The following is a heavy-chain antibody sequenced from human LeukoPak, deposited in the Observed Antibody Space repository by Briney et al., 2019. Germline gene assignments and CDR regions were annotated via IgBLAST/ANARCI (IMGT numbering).Heavy chain of an antibody. V-gene: IGHV4-59*01. CDR2: IYYSGST. Sequence: SETLSLTCTVSGGSISSYYWGWIRQPPGKGLEWIGHIYYSGSTNYNPSLKSRVTISVDTSKNQFSLKLSSVTAADTAVYYCARGLGSSGYYSRFDYWGQGTLVTVSS. CDR1: GGSISSYY. D-gene: IGHD3-22*01. CDR3: ARGLGSSGYYSRFDY. J-gene: IGHJ4*02.